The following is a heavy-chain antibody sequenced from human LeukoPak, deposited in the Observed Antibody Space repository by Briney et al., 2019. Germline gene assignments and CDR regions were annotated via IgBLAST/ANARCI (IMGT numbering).Heavy chain of an antibody. CDR1: GFTLSTAW. D-gene: IGHD5-18*01. CDR3: AKDRSRVTAMVGY. Sequence: GGSLRLSCTASGFTLSTAWMHWVRQVPGQGLEWVSRVSPEGDKTYANSVKGRFTISRDNSKNTLYLQMNSLRAEDTAVYYCAKDRSRVTAMVGYWGQGTLVTVSS. J-gene: IGHJ4*02. CDR2: VSPEGDKT. V-gene: IGHV3-74*03.